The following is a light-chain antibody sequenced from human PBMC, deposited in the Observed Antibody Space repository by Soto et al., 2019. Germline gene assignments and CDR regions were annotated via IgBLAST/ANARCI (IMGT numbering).Light chain of an antibody. J-gene: IGKJ4*01. V-gene: IGKV3-20*01. CDR2: GAS. Sequence: EIVLTQSPGTLSLSPGERATLSCRASQSVSSSYLAWYQQKPGQAPRLLIYGASSRATGIPDRFSGSGSGTDFTLTISRLEPEECAVYYCHQYDSSPLTFCGGTKVEIK. CDR1: QSVSSSY. CDR3: HQYDSSPLT.